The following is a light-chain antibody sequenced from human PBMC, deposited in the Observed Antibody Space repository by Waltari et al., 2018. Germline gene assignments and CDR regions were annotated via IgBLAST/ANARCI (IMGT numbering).Light chain of an antibody. CDR2: AAS. J-gene: IGKJ3*01. Sequence: DIQVTHSPSSLSASVRARVTITCRASQKIYSYLNWYQQKPGKAPNLLIYAASTLQSGVPSRFSGSGSGTDFTLTIGSLQTEDFATYFCQQSYSTPFTFGPGTKVDIK. CDR1: QKIYSY. V-gene: IGKV1-39*01. CDR3: QQSYSTPFT.